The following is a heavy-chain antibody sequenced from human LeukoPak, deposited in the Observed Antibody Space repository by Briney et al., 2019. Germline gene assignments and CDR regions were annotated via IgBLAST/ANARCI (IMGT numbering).Heavy chain of an antibody. CDR1: GYSINSFYY. V-gene: IGHV4-38-2*02. J-gene: IGHJ3*02. Sequence: SETLSLTCTVSGYSINSFYYWGWIRQSPGKGLEWIASIFHSGNTNYNPSLKSRVTILVDTSKNQFSLKLSSVTAADTAVYYCARHDRSGYDHDAFDIWGQGTMVTVSS. D-gene: IGHD3-22*01. CDR2: IFHSGNT. CDR3: ARHDRSGYDHDAFDI.